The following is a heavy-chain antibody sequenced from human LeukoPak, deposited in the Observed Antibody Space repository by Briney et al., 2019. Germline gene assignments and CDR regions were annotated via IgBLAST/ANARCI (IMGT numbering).Heavy chain of an antibody. CDR3: ARGDCGGDCYPRSYWYLDL. CDR2: IYSGGNT. J-gene: IGHJ2*01. CDR1: GFTVSSNY. Sequence: PGGSLRLSCAASGFTVSSNYMSWVRQAPGKGLEWVSVIYSGGNTYYADSMKGRFTISRDNSKNTLYLQLNSLRAEDTAVYYCARGDCGGDCYPRSYWYLDLWGRGTLVTVSS. D-gene: IGHD2-21*02. V-gene: IGHV3-53*01.